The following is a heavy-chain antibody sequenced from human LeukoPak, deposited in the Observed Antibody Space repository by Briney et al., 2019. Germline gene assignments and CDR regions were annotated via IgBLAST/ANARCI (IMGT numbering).Heavy chain of an antibody. CDR2: IYYSGST. V-gene: IGHV4-39*07. D-gene: IGHD3-3*01. J-gene: IGHJ4*02. Sequence: SETLSLTCTVSGGSINTNNYYWGWIRQPPGKGLEWIGSIYYSGSTYYNPSLKSRVTISVDTSKNQFSLKLSSVTAADTAVYYCARDPIWNSPNEIDYWGQGTLVTVSS. CDR3: ARDPIWNSPNEIDY. CDR1: GGSINTNNYY.